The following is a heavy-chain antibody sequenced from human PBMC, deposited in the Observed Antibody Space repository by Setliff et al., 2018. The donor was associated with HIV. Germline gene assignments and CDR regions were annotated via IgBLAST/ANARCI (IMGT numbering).Heavy chain of an antibody. CDR3: VREVRAAYKGPLWFGQSDPRPDTFDI. CDR1: GYTFTAYY. Sequence: ASVKVSCQASGYTFTAYYIPWVRQAPGQGLEWMGWINPYSGGPNYAQNFQGWVTMTRDTSTTTAYMELGRLTSDDTALYFCVREVRAAYKGPLWFGQSDPRPDTFDIWGQGTMVTVSS. V-gene: IGHV1-2*04. D-gene: IGHD3-10*01. CDR2: INPYSGGP. J-gene: IGHJ3*02.